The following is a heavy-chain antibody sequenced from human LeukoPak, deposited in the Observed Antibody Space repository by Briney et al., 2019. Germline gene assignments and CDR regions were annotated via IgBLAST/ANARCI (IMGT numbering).Heavy chain of an antibody. V-gene: IGHV4-59*01. CDR1: GVSISSYY. Sequence: PSETLSLTCTVSGVSISSYYWSWIRQPPGKGLEWIAYMYYSGNTNYNPSLKSRVTVSLDTSKKQFSLTLSSVTAADTAVYYCAREGIYSSSSYFDSWGQGTLVTVSS. J-gene: IGHJ4*02. CDR2: MYYSGNT. D-gene: IGHD6-6*01. CDR3: AREGIYSSSSYFDS.